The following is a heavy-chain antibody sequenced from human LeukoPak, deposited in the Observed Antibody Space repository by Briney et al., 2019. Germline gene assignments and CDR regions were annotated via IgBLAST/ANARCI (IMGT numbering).Heavy chain of an antibody. CDR3: ASPDVLPHRTAYYYYMDV. CDR2: MNPNSGNT. CDR1: GYTFTSYD. Sequence: ASVKVSCKASGYTFTSYDINWVRQATGQGLEWMGWMNPNSGNTGYAQKFQGRVTITRNTSISTAYIELSSLRSEDTAVYYCASPDVLPHRTAYYYYMDVWGKGTTVTVSS. J-gene: IGHJ6*03. D-gene: IGHD3-10*01. V-gene: IGHV1-8*03.